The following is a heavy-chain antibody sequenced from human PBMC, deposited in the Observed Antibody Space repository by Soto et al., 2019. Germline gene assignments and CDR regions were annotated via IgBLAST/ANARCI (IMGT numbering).Heavy chain of an antibody. Sequence: PGGSLRLSCAASGFTFSNYAVTWVRQAPGKGLEWVSTISGSGGSTYYADSVKGRFTISRDNSKNTLYLQMNSLRAKDTAVYYCAKDQGSSWYEIDYWGQGTLVTVSS. CDR3: AKDQGSSWYEIDY. CDR1: GFTFSNYA. D-gene: IGHD6-13*01. V-gene: IGHV3-23*01. J-gene: IGHJ4*02. CDR2: ISGSGGST.